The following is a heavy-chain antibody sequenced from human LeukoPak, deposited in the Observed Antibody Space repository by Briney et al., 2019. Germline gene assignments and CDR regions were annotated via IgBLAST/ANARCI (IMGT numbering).Heavy chain of an antibody. CDR3: AKDRGIAAAALEY. CDR2: ISYDGSNT. V-gene: IGHV3-30*18. Sequence: GGSLRLSCAASGFTFSSYGMHWVRPAPGKGLEWLAVISYDGSNTYYADSVKGRFTISRDNSKNTLYLQMNSLRAEDTAVYYCAKDRGIAAAALEYWGQGTLVTVSS. CDR1: GFTFSSYG. D-gene: IGHD6-13*01. J-gene: IGHJ4*02.